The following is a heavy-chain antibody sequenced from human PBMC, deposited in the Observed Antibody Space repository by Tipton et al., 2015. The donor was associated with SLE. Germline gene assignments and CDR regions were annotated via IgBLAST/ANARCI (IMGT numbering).Heavy chain of an antibody. V-gene: IGHV4-39*07. Sequence: TLSLTCTVSGGPISSSSYYWSWIRQPPGRGLEWIGEINHSGSTNYNPSLKSRVTISVDTSKNQFSLKLSSVTAADTAVYYCARDSGSYYGYWGQGTLVTVSS. J-gene: IGHJ4*02. D-gene: IGHD1-26*01. CDR1: GGPISSSSYY. CDR3: ARDSGSYYGY. CDR2: INHSGST.